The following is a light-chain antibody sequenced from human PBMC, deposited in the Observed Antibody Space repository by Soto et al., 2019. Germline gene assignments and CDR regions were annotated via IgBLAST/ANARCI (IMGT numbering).Light chain of an antibody. Sequence: VGTSQSAATLSVSTGERATLSCRASQSVSSNLAWYQQKPGQAPRLLIYGASTRATGIPARFSGSGSGTEFTLTISSLQPGDFATYYCQHLHSYPLSFGGGTNVDI. CDR3: QHLHSYPLS. CDR1: QSVSSN. J-gene: IGKJ4*01. V-gene: IGKV3-15*01. CDR2: GAS.